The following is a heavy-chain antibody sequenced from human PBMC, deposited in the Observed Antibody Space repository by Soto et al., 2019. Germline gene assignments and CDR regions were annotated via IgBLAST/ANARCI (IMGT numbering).Heavy chain of an antibody. Sequence: SETLSLTCAVYCGSFSGYYWSWIRQPPGKGLEWIGEINHSGSTNYNPSLKSRVTISVDTSKNQFSLKLSSVTAADTAVYYCARHAVVPAAISYYYYGMDVWGQGTTVTVSS. CDR3: ARHAVVPAAISYYYYGMDV. D-gene: IGHD2-2*01. V-gene: IGHV4-34*01. CDR1: CGSFSGYY. CDR2: INHSGST. J-gene: IGHJ6*02.